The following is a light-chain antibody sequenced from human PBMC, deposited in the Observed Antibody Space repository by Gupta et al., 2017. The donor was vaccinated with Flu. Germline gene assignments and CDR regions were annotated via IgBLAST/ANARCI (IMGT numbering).Light chain of an antibody. CDR2: DAT. CDR1: HSVSSF. J-gene: IGKJ2*01. CDR3: QQRSDWPYA. V-gene: IGKV3-11*01. Sequence: IVLTPSPATLSLSAGERATFSCRASHSVSSFVAWYQQKPGQAPRLLIYDATNRATGIPARFSGSGSGTEFSLTISSLEPEDSAVYYCQQRSDWPYAFGQGTKLEIK.